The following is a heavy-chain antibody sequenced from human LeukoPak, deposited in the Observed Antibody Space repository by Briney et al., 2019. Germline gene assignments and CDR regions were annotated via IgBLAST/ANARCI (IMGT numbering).Heavy chain of an antibody. Sequence: PGRSLRLSCAASGFTFSSYNMNWVRQAPGKGLEWVSSISGASTYIYYADSVKGRFTISRDNAKNSLYLQMNSLRAGDTAVYYCARDGGDYYDSSGYPFHHWGQGTLVTVSS. CDR1: GFTFSSYN. V-gene: IGHV3-21*01. J-gene: IGHJ1*01. D-gene: IGHD3-22*01. CDR3: ARDGGDYYDSSGYPFHH. CDR2: ISGASTYI.